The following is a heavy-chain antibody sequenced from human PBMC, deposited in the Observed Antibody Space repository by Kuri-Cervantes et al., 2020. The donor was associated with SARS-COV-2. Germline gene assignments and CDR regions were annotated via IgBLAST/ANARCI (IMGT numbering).Heavy chain of an antibody. CDR3: TTAPCSGSRE. Sequence: GESLKISCAASGFTFSNARMSWVRQAPGKGLEWVGRIKSKTDGGTTDYAAPVKGRFTISRDDSKNTLYLQMNSLKTEDTAVYCCTTAPCSGSREWGQGTLVTVSS. CDR1: GFTFSNAR. V-gene: IGHV3-15*01. CDR2: IKSKTDGGTT. J-gene: IGHJ4*02. D-gene: IGHD1-26*01.